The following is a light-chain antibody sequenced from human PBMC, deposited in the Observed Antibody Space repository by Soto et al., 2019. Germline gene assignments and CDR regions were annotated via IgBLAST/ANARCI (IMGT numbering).Light chain of an antibody. V-gene: IGKV3-11*01. Sequence: FVLTQSPATLSLSPGERATLSCRASWNVGSSLAWHQQKPGQAPRLLMYDASKRPTGIPARFSGSGSGTDFTLTISSLEAEDFAVYDCQNGRTFGQGTRLEIK. CDR3: QNGRT. CDR1: WNVGSS. CDR2: DAS. J-gene: IGKJ2*01.